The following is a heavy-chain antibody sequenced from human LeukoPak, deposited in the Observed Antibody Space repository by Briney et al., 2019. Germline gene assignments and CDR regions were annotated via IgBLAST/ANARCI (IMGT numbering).Heavy chain of an antibody. CDR2: ISGSGGST. CDR3: AKDGAGRWLQPLYYYYMDV. D-gene: IGHD5-24*01. CDR1: GFTFGSYA. Sequence: GGSLRLSCAASGFTFGSYAMSWVRQAPGEGLEWVSAISGSGGSTYYADSVKGRFTISRDNSKNTLYLQMNSLRAEDTAVYYCAKDGAGRWLQPLYYYYMDVWGKGTTVTVSS. J-gene: IGHJ6*03. V-gene: IGHV3-23*01.